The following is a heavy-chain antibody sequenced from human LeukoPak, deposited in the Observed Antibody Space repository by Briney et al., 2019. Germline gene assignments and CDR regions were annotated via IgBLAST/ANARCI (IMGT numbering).Heavy chain of an antibody. CDR1: GGSISSYY. CDR2: IYSSGST. V-gene: IGHV4-4*07. CDR3: ARDFSYDSSDYPP. D-gene: IGHD3-22*01. Sequence: NPSETLSLTCTVSGGSISSYYWSWIRQPAGKGLEWIGRIYSSGSTNYNPSLKSRVTMSVDTSKNQFSLRLSSVTAADTAVYYCARDFSYDSSDYPPWGQGTLVTVSS. J-gene: IGHJ5*02.